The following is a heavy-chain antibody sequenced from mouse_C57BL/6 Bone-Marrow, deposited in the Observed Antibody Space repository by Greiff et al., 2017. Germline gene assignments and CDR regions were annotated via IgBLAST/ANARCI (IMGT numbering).Heavy chain of an antibody. CDR2: IDPSDSYA. Sequence: QVQLQQSGAELVMPGASVKLSCKASGYTFTSYWMHWVKQRPAQGLEWIGEIDPSDSYANYNQKFKGKSTLTVDKSSSTAYMQLSSLTSEDSAVYYCARGGNSMVTTKGFAYWGQGTLVTVSA. V-gene: IGHV1-69*01. D-gene: IGHD2-1*01. CDR1: GYTFTSYW. J-gene: IGHJ3*01. CDR3: ARGGNSMVTTKGFAY.